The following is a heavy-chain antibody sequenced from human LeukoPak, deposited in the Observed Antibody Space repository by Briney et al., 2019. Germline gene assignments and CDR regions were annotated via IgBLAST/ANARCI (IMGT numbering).Heavy chain of an antibody. CDR1: GFTFSSYS. CDR2: ISGSGGST. J-gene: IGHJ4*02. Sequence: PGGSLRLSCAASGFTFSSYSMNWVRQAPGKGLEWVSAISGSGGSTYYADSVRGRFTISRDTSEDTLYLQMNGLRAEDTAIYYCARPHSSITMVRGVLGNWDQGTLVTVSS. CDR3: ARPHSSITMVRGVLGN. V-gene: IGHV3-23*01. D-gene: IGHD3-10*01.